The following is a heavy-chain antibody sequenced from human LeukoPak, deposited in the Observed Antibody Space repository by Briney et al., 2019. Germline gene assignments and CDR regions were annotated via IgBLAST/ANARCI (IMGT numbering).Heavy chain of an antibody. Sequence: PSETLSLTCTVSGGSISSYYWHWIRQPPGKGLEWIGYLYYSGNTYYNPSLKSRVTMSVDTSKNQFSLKLSSVTAADTAAYFCARAAYCGGDCYYYFDYWGQGTLVTVSS. CDR1: GGSISSYY. CDR3: ARAAYCGGDCYYYFDY. V-gene: IGHV4-59*01. D-gene: IGHD2-21*02. J-gene: IGHJ4*02. CDR2: LYYSGNT.